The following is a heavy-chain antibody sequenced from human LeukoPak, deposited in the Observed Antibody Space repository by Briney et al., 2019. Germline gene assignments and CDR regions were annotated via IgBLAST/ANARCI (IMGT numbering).Heavy chain of an antibody. CDR2: IKQHGSEK. V-gene: IGHV3-7*01. J-gene: IGHJ4*02. CDR1: GFTFSSYC. Sequence: AGSLRLSCAASGFTFSSYCMNWVRKAQAKGLEWVDNIKQHGSEKYYVVSVKGQFTISRDNAKNSLYLQMNNLRAEDTAVYYCARDWLGLYFDYWGQGTLVTVSS. CDR3: ARDWLGLYFDY. D-gene: IGHD5-12*01.